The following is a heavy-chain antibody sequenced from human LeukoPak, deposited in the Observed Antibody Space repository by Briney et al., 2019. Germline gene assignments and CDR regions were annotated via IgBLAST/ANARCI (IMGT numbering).Heavy chain of an antibody. CDR3: AREAYEDAFDI. Sequence: GGSLRLSCAASGFAVSSNHMNWVRQAPGKGLEWVSVIFNGGSTYYADSVKGRFTISRDNAKNTLYLEMNSLRADDTAVYYCAREAYEDAFDIWGQGTMVTVSS. CDR1: GFAVSSNH. D-gene: IGHD3-3*01. J-gene: IGHJ3*02. V-gene: IGHV3-53*01. CDR2: IFNGGST.